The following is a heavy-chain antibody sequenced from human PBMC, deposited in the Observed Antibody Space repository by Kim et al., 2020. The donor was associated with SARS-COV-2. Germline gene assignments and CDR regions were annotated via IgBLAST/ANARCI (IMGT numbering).Heavy chain of an antibody. J-gene: IGHJ2*01. V-gene: IGHV5-51*01. CDR2: IYPGDSDT. D-gene: IGHD3-22*01. CDR3: ARHPSTRSSDYYDSSGSHWYFDL. Sequence: GESLKISCKGSGYSFTSYWIGWVRQMPGKGLEWMGIIYPGDSDTRYSPSFQGQVTISADKSISTAYLQWSSLKASDTAMYYCARHPSTRSSDYYDSSGSHWYFDLWGRGTLVTVSS. CDR1: GYSFTSYW.